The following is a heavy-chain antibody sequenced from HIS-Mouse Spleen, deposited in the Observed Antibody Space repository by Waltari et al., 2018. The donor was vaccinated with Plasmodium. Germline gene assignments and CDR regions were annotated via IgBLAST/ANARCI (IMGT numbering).Heavy chain of an antibody. J-gene: IGHJ3*02. CDR1: GFTFSSYA. CDR3: AREGGYCSGGSCYSGQGFDI. V-gene: IGHV3-30-3*01. CDR2: ISYDGSNK. Sequence: QVQLVESGGGVVQPGRSLRLSCAASGFTFSSYAMHGVRRAPGRGLEWVGVISYDGSNKYYADSVKGRFTISRDNSKNTLYLQMNSLRAEDTAVYYCAREGGYCSGGSCYSGQGFDIWGQGTMVTVSS. D-gene: IGHD2-15*01.